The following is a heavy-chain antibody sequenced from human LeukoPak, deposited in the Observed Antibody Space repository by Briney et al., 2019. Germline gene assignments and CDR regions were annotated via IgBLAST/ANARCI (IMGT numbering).Heavy chain of an antibody. CDR2: INQDGSEK. D-gene: IGHD3-10*01. CDR1: GFTFKKYW. CDR3: ASEAEVYSGYFH. J-gene: IGHJ4*02. V-gene: IGHV3-7*01. Sequence: GGSLRLSCVASGFTFKKYWMSWVRQAPGKGLEWVANINQDGSEKNYVDSVKGRFTISRDDAKNSLYLQMGTVRVEDTAVYYCASEAEVYSGYFHWGQGSLVTVSS.